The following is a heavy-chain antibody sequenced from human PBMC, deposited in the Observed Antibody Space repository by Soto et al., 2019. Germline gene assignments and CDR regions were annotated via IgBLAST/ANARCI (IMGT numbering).Heavy chain of an antibody. CDR2: INHSGST. V-gene: IGHV4-34*01. CDR3: ARARYCTNGVCYRNYYYYYMDV. D-gene: IGHD2-8*01. J-gene: IGHJ6*03. CDR1: GGSFSGYY. Sequence: AETLSLTCAVYGGSFSGYYWSWIRQPPGKGLEWIGEINHSGSTNYNPSLKSRVTISVDTSKNQFSLKLSSVTAADTAVYYCARARYCTNGVCYRNYYYYYMDVWGKGTTVTVSS.